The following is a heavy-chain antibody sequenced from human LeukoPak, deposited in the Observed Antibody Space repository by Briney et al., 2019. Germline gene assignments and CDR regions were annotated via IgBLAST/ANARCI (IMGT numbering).Heavy chain of an antibody. J-gene: IGHJ3*02. Sequence: SETLSLTCTVSGGSISSSSSYWGWIRQPPGKGLEWIGSIYYSGSTYYNPSLKGRVTISVDTSKNQFSLKLSSVTAADTAVYYCAGAYYDILTGSQAFDIWGQGTMVTVSS. CDR1: GGSISSSSSY. CDR2: IYYSGST. CDR3: AGAYYDILTGSQAFDI. V-gene: IGHV4-39*07. D-gene: IGHD3-9*01.